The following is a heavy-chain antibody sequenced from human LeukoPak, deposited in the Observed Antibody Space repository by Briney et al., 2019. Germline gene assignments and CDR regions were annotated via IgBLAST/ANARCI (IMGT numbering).Heavy chain of an antibody. CDR2: ISSSSSTI. CDR1: GFSFSRYS. J-gene: IGHJ4*02. Sequence: GGSLRLSCAASGFSFSRYSMNWVRQAPGKGLEWVSYISSSSSTIYYADSVKGRFTISRDNAKNSLYLQMNSLRAEDTAVYYCARDSPIAARGDFDYWGQGTLVTVSS. V-gene: IGHV3-48*01. D-gene: IGHD6-6*01. CDR3: ARDSPIAARGDFDY.